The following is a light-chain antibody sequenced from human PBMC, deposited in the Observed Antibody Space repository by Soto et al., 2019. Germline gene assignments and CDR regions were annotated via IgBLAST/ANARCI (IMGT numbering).Light chain of an antibody. CDR3: SSYVGTNSYV. CDR2: EVY. CDR1: SSDVGGYNY. J-gene: IGLJ1*01. Sequence: QAVVTQPPSASGSPGQSVTISCTGTSSDVGGYNYVSWYQHHPGKAPKLIIYEVYKRPSGVPDRFSGSKSGNTAALTVSGLQAEDEADYYCSSYVGTNSYVFGTGTQLTVL. V-gene: IGLV2-8*01.